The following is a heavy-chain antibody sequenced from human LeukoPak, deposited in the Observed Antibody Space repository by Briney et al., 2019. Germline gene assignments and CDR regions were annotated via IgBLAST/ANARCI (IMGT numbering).Heavy chain of an antibody. CDR3: ARYGYSGSYRENAFDI. Sequence: GGSLRLSCAASGFTFSDYYMNWIRQAPGKGLEWVSYIHSSSSYTNYADSVKGRFTISRDNAKNSLYLQMNSLRAEDRGVYYCARYGYSGSYRENAFDIWGQGTMVTVSS. CDR2: IHSSSSYT. CDR1: GFTFSDYY. J-gene: IGHJ3*02. V-gene: IGHV3-11*03. D-gene: IGHD1-26*01.